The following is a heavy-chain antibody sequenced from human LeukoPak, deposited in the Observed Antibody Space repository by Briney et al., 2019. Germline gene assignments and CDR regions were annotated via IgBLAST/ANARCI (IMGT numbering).Heavy chain of an antibody. V-gene: IGHV3-11*06. CDR2: ISSGSTYT. D-gene: IGHD6-19*01. CDR1: GFAFSDYY. CDR3: ARVSSSSTNYFDS. Sequence: GGSLRLCCAASGFAFSDYYMTWIRQAPGKGLEWVSYISSGSTYTNYGDAVKGRFIISRDNATNSLYLQMNSLRAEDTAVYYCARVSSSSTNYFDSWGQGTLVTVSS. J-gene: IGHJ4*02.